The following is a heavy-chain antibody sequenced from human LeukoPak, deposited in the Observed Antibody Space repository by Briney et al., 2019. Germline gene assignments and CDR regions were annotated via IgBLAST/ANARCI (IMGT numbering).Heavy chain of an antibody. CDR3: AKGPLIEVAGTTWDY. D-gene: IGHD6-19*01. CDR2: FTRNDETT. Sequence: PGGSLRLSCAASGFTFSNSAMSWVRQAPGKGLEWVPGFTRNDETTSYADSVKGRFTISRDNSRDTLYLQMNSLTAEDTAVYYCAKGPLIEVAGTTWDYWGQGTLVTVSS. V-gene: IGHV3-23*01. J-gene: IGHJ4*02. CDR1: GFTFSNSA.